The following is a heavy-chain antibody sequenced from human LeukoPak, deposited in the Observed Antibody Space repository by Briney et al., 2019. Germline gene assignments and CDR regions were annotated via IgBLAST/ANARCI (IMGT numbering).Heavy chain of an antibody. V-gene: IGHV4-59*08. D-gene: IGHD2/OR15-2a*01. CDR1: GASVSGDY. CDR3: ARHPFSSPFDH. CDR2: IYVSGNS. J-gene: IGHJ4*01. Sequence: MASETLSLTCTVSGASVSGDYWSWIRQPPGKGLEWIGYIYVSGNSNYNPSLKSRVSISLDTSKNQVSLTLTSVTAADTAVYYCARHPFSSPFDHWGHGTLVAVSS.